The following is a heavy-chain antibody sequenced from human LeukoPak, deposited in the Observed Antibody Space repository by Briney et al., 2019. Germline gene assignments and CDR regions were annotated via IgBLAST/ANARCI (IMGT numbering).Heavy chain of an antibody. CDR1: GFTFSNYW. Sequence: GSLRLSCAVSGFTFSNYWMSWVRQAPGKGLEWVAYMNQDGSRLLHVGSVKGRFTISRDNAKNSLYLQMDSLRAEDTAVYFCAKRGVVIRGILVIGYHTEAYHYDHWGQGTLVTVSS. D-gene: IGHD3-10*01. J-gene: IGHJ4*02. CDR2: MNQDGSRL. CDR3: AKRGVVIRGILVIGYHTEAYHYDH. V-gene: IGHV3-7*03.